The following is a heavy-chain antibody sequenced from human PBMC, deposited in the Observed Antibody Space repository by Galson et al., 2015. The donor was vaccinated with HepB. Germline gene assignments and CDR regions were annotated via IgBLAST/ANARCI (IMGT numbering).Heavy chain of an antibody. J-gene: IGHJ4*02. Sequence: SETLSLTCNVSGASISASYWTWIRQPPGKGLEWLGYIFYSGSTTHNPSLKSRVTISVDTSENQFSLRLTSLTAADTAVYYCARVRTVATLDYWGQGALVTVSS. V-gene: IGHV4-59*01. CDR3: ARVRTVATLDY. D-gene: IGHD4-17*01. CDR1: GASISASY. CDR2: IFYSGST.